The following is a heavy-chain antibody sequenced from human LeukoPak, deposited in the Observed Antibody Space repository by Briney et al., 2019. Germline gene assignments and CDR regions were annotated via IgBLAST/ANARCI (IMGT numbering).Heavy chain of an antibody. V-gene: IGHV1-8*01. Sequence: GASVKVSCKASGYTFTSYDINWVRQATGQGLEWMGWMNPNSGNTGYAQKFQGRVTMTRNTSISTAYMELSSLRSDDSAVYFCSRASTIAAPGAIPNDFWGQGTLVTVSS. CDR2: MNPNSGNT. J-gene: IGHJ4*02. CDR3: SRASTIAAPGAIPNDF. CDR1: GYTFTSYD. D-gene: IGHD6-13*01.